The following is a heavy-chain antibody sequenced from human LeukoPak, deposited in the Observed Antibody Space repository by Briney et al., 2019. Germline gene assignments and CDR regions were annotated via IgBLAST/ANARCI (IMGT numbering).Heavy chain of an antibody. J-gene: IGHJ4*02. CDR2: ISSSSSYI. CDR3: ARASRAIVEMATILYYLDY. V-gene: IGHV3-21*01. D-gene: IGHD5-24*01. Sequence: GGSLRLSCAASGFTFSSYSMNWVRQAPGKGLEWVSSISSSSSYIYYADSVKGRFTISRDNAKNSLYLQMDSLRAEDTAVYYCARASRAIVEMATILYYLDYWGQGTLVTVSS. CDR1: GFTFSSYS.